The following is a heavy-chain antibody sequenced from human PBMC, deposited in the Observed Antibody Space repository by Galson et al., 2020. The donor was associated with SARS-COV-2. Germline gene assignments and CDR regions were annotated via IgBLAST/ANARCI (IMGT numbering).Heavy chain of an antibody. CDR1: GFTFSSYA. J-gene: IGHJ4*02. D-gene: IGHD3-22*01. V-gene: IGHV3-23*03. CDR2: IYSGGST. Sequence: GGSLRLSCAASGFTFSSYAMSWVRQAPGKGLEWVSVIYSGGSTYYADSVKGRFTISRDNSKNTLYLQMNSLRAEDTAVYYCAKDRNYYDSSGYEDYWGQGTLVTVSS. CDR3: AKDRNYYDSSGYEDY.